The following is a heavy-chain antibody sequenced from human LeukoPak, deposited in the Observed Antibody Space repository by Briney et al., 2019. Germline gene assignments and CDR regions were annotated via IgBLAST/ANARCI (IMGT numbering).Heavy chain of an antibody. Sequence: GGSLRLSCAASGFTFSSYWMSWVRQAPGKGLEWVANIKQDGSEKKYVDSVKGRFTISRDNAKNSLYLQMDSLSSEDTAVYYCATGEYDYSIGFYHFDYWGQGTLVTVSS. CDR2: IKQDGSEK. J-gene: IGHJ4*02. CDR3: ATGEYDYSIGFYHFDY. V-gene: IGHV3-7*01. CDR1: GFTFSSYW. D-gene: IGHD3-22*01.